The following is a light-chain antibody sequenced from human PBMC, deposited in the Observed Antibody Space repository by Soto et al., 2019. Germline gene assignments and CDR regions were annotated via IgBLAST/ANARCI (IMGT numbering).Light chain of an antibody. CDR3: QQSYTSPPWT. Sequence: DIQMPQSQSSLSASVGDRVTISCLAAQSISTYLNWYQQKPGTAPRLLIYSASSVKTGVPPRFSGSGSGRDFTLTISSLRPEDIATYFCQQSYTSPPWTFGQGTKVDI. CDR1: QSISTY. V-gene: IGKV1-39*01. CDR2: SAS. J-gene: IGKJ1*01.